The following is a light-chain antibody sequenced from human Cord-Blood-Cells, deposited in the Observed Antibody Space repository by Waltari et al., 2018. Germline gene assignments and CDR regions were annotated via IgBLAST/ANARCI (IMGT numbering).Light chain of an antibody. CDR2: DVS. CDR1: SSDVGCYNY. CDR3: SSYTSSSTYV. Sequence: QSALTQPASVSGSPGQSITISCTGTSSDVGCYNYVSWYQQHPGKAPKRMIYDVSNRPSGVYNRFSGSKSGNTASLTISGLQAEDEADYYCSSYTSSSTYVFGTGTKVTVL. V-gene: IGLV2-14*03. J-gene: IGLJ1*01.